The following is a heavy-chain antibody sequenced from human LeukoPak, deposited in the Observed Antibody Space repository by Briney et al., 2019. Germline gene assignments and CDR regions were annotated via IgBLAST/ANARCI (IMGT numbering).Heavy chain of an antibody. CDR2: IKQDGSEK. Sequence: ETLSLTCTVSGGSLNNYYWTWVRQAPGKGLEWVANIKQDGSEKYYVDSVKGRFTISRDNAKNSLYLQMNSLRAEDTAVYYCAREPDLWGQGTLVTVSS. J-gene: IGHJ4*02. D-gene: IGHD1-14*01. V-gene: IGHV3-7*01. CDR3: AREPDL. CDR1: GGSLNNYY.